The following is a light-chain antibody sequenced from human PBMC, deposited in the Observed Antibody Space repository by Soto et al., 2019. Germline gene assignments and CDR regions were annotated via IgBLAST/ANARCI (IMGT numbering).Light chain of an antibody. Sequence: QSVLTQPASVSGSPGQSITISCTGTSSDVGSYKLVSWYQQHPGKAPKLMIYEVSQRPSGVSNRFSGSKSGNTASLTISGLQAEDEADYYCCSYAGSSTPYVFGTGTKVTVL. CDR3: CSYAGSSTPYV. J-gene: IGLJ1*01. V-gene: IGLV2-23*02. CDR2: EVS. CDR1: SSDVGSYKL.